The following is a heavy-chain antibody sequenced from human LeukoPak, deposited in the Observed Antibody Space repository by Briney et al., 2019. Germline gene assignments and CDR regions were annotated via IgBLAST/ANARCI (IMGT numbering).Heavy chain of an antibody. CDR3: ARAFFYDSSGSFKY. Sequence: GGSLRLSCSASGFIFSNYWMTWVRQAPGKGLEWVANIKQDGSEKYYVDSVRGRFTISRDNAKTSLYLQMNSLRAEDTAVYYCARAFFYDSSGSFKYWGQGTLVTVSS. J-gene: IGHJ4*02. CDR1: GFIFSNYW. D-gene: IGHD3-22*01. CDR2: IKQDGSEK. V-gene: IGHV3-7*02.